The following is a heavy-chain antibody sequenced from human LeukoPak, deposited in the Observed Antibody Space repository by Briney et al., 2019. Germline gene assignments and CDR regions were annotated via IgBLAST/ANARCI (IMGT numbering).Heavy chain of an antibody. CDR3: ARYSTSSGWLDP. CDR1: GGSIRSDY. D-gene: IGHD6-6*01. V-gene: IGHV4-4*07. CDR2: IYISGST. J-gene: IGHJ5*02. Sequence: SETLSLTCTVSGGSIRSDYWSWIRQPAGKGLEWIGRIYISGSTNYNPSLKGRVTMSVDTSKNQFSLRLNSMTAADTAVYYCARYSTSSGWLDPWGQGTQVTVSS.